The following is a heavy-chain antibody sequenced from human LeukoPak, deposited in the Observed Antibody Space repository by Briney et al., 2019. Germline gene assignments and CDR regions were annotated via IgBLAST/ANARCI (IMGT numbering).Heavy chain of an antibody. J-gene: IGHJ4*02. CDR3: ARIALYYYDSSKDY. CDR1: GFTFSSYS. Sequence: GGSLRLSCAASGFTFSSYSMNWVRQAPGKGLEWVSYISSSSSTIYYADSVKGRFTISRDNAKNSLYLQMNSLRAEDTAVYYCARIALYYYDSSKDYWGQGTLVTVSS. V-gene: IGHV3-48*04. D-gene: IGHD3-22*01. CDR2: ISSSSSTI.